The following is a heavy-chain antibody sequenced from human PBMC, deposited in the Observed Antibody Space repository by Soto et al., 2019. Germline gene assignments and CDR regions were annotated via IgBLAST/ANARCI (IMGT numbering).Heavy chain of an antibody. CDR1: GCSVTSGGYY. J-gene: IGHJ4*02. CDR2: IYYSGGT. Sequence: QLQLQESVPGLVKPSQTLSLTCTVSGCSVTSGGYYWSWIRQHPGKGLEWIGYIYYSGGTYYNPSLHSRVTISVDTSKNQLSLKLTSVTAADTAVYYCARSILTGFYAYFDYWGQGTLVTVSS. V-gene: IGHV4-31*03. CDR3: ARSILTGFYAYFDY. D-gene: IGHD3-9*01.